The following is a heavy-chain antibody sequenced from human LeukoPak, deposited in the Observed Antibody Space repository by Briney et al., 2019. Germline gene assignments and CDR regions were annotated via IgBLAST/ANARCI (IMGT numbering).Heavy chain of an antibody. CDR3: ARDLSGYDAFDI. Sequence: GGSLRLSCAASGFTFSSYGMHWVRQAPGKGLEWVAFIRYDGSNKYYADSVKGRFTISRDNSKNTLYLQMNSLRAEDTAVYYCARDLSGYDAFDIWGQGTMVTVSS. CDR2: IRYDGSNK. D-gene: IGHD1-26*01. CDR1: GFTFSSYG. V-gene: IGHV3-30*02. J-gene: IGHJ3*02.